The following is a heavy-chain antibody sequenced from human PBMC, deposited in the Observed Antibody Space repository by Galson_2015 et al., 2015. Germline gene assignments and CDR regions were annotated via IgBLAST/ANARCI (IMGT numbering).Heavy chain of an antibody. D-gene: IGHD3-10*01. CDR3: ARGGVYYYGSGSHFDY. J-gene: IGHJ4*02. CDR1: GFTFSSYG. V-gene: IGHV3-33*01. CDR2: IWYDGSNK. Sequence: SLRLSCAASGFTFSSYGMHWVRQAPGKGLEWVAVIWYDGSNKYYADSVKGRFTISRDNSKNTLYLQMNSLRAEDTAVYYCARGGVYYYGSGSHFDYWGQGTLVTVSS.